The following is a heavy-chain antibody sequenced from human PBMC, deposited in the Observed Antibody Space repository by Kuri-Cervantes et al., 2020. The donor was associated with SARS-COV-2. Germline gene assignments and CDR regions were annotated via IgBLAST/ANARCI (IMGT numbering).Heavy chain of an antibody. D-gene: IGHD4-23*01. V-gene: IGHV1-2*02. CDR1: GYTFTGYY. J-gene: IGHJ4*02. CDR2: INPNSGGT. Sequence: GESLKISCKASGYTFTGYYMHWVRQAPGQGLEWMGWINPNSGGTNYAQKFQGRVTMTRDTSISTAYMELSRLRSDDTAVYYCARDLGGSNYGGGDYWGQGTLVTVSS. CDR3: ARDLGGSNYGGGDY.